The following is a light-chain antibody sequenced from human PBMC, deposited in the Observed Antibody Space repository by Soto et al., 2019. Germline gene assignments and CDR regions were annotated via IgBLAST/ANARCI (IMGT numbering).Light chain of an antibody. CDR3: QQYGSSPRT. CDR2: DAS. V-gene: IGKV3-20*01. Sequence: EIGLTQSPGTLSLSPGERATLSCRASQSVSSSYLAWYQQKPGQAPRLLISDASNRATGIPDRFSGSGSGTDFTLTISRLEPEDFAVYYCQQYGSSPRTFGKGTKVDIK. J-gene: IGKJ1*01. CDR1: QSVSSSY.